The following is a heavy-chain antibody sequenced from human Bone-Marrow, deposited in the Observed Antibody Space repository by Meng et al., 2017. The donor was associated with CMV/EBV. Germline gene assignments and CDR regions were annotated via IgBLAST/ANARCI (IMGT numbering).Heavy chain of an antibody. CDR3: ARGRYSSSWFDY. CDR2: INHSGST. J-gene: IGHJ4*02. CDR1: GGSFSGYY. V-gene: IGHV4-34*01. D-gene: IGHD6-6*01. Sequence: SETLSLTCAVFGGSFSGYYWSWIRQPPGKGLEWIGEINHSGSTNYNPSLKGRVTIPVGTSKKQFSLNLSSVTAADTAVYYCARGRYSSSWFDYWGQGTLVTVSS.